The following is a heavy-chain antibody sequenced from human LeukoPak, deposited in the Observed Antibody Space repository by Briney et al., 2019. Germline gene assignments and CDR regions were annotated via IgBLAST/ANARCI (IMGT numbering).Heavy chain of an antibody. CDR2: INHSGST. J-gene: IGHJ5*02. CDR1: GYSISSGYY. Sequence: SETLSLTCTVSGYSISSGYYWSWIRQPPGKGLEWIGEINHSGSTNYNPSLKSRVTISVDTSKNQFSLKLSSVTAADTAVYYCGIGVGATSHWFDPWGQGTLVTVSS. D-gene: IGHD1-26*01. V-gene: IGHV4-38-2*02. CDR3: GIGVGATSHWFDP.